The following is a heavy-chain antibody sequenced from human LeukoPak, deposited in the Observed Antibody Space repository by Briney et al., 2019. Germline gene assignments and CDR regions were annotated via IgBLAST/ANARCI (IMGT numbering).Heavy chain of an antibody. CDR1: GGSISSYY. D-gene: IGHD4-11*01. J-gene: IGHJ4*02. CDR3: ARAKTRVNFDY. Sequence: PSETLSLTCTVSGGSISSYYWSWIRQPPGKGLEWIGYIYYSGSTNYNASLKSRVTISVDTSKNQFSLKLSSVTAADTAVYYCARAKTRVNFDYWGQGTLATVSS. V-gene: IGHV4-59*08. CDR2: IYYSGST.